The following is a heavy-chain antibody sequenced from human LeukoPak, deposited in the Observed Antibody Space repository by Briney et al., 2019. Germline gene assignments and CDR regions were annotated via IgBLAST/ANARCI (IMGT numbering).Heavy chain of an antibody. D-gene: IGHD2-2*01. V-gene: IGHV1-69*05. Sequence: ASVKVSFKASGGTFSSYAISWVRQAPVQGLEWMGGIIPIFGTANYAQKFQGRVTITTDESTSTAYMKLSSLRSEDTAVYYCARGWVVPAALGERHSYLPYWYFDLWGRGTLVTVSS. J-gene: IGHJ2*01. CDR3: ARGWVVPAALGERHSYLPYWYFDL. CDR1: GGTFSSYA. CDR2: IIPIFGTA.